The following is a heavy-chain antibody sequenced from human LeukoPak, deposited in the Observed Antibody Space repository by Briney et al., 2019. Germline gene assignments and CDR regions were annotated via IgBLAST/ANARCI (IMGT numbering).Heavy chain of an antibody. J-gene: IGHJ3*02. Sequence: GGSLRLSCAASGFTFSSYAMYWVRHAPGEGLVWVSRLNNDGSSTNYADSVKGRFTISRDNAKNTLYLQMNSLRAEDTAVYYCARIAWDAFDIWGQGTMVTVSS. CDR3: ARIAWDAFDI. D-gene: IGHD2-15*01. CDR1: GFTFSSYA. V-gene: IGHV3-74*01. CDR2: LNNDGSST.